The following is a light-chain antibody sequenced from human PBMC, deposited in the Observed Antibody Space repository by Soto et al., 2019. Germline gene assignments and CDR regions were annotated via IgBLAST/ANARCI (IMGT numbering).Light chain of an antibody. CDR2: DAS. CDR3: QQYSNWPYT. Sequence: EIVLTQSPATLSVSPGERATLSCRASQSVTSNLAWYQQKPGQAPRLLISDASTRATGIPARFSGSGSGTEFTLTISRLQSEDFAIFYCQQYSNWPYTFGQGTRLEIK. CDR1: QSVTSN. V-gene: IGKV3-15*01. J-gene: IGKJ5*01.